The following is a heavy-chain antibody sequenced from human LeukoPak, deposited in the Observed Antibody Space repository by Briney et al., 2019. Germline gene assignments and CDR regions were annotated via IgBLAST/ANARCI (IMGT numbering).Heavy chain of an antibody. CDR1: GFTFSSYW. J-gene: IGHJ4*02. CDR2: IKQDGSEK. Sequence: PGGSLRLSCAASGFTFSSYWMSWVRQAPGKGLEWVANIKQDGSEKYYVDSVKGRFTISRDNAKNSLYLQMSSLRAEDTAVYYCGRWLYSSGWAIDYWGQGTLVTVSS. CDR3: GRWLYSSGWAIDY. D-gene: IGHD6-19*01. V-gene: IGHV3-7*01.